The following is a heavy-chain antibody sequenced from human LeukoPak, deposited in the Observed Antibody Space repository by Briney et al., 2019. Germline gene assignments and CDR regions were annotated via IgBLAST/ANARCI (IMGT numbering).Heavy chain of an antibody. CDR1: GFTFSSYL. CDR3: ARVPLWFGVNDY. Sequence: GGSLRLSCAASGFTFSSYLMHWVRQAPGKGLVWVSRINSDGSSTSYADSVKGRFTISRDNAKNTLYLQMNSLRAEDTAVYYCARVPLWFGVNDYWGQGTLVTVSS. V-gene: IGHV3-74*01. J-gene: IGHJ4*02. CDR2: INSDGSST. D-gene: IGHD3-10*01.